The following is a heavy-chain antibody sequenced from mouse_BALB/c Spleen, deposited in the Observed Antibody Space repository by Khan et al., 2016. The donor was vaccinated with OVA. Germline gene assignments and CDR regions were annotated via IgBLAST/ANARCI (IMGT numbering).Heavy chain of an antibody. CDR2: IWSDGST. J-gene: IGHJ4*01. Sequence: QVQLKQSGPDLVAPSQSLSITCTVSGFSLTSYAIHWVRQPPGKGLEWLVVIWSDGSTTYNSALKSRLSISKDKSKSQVFLKINSLQTDDTAMYYCARHQFPLSMDSWGQGTSVTVSS. CDR1: GFSLTSYA. V-gene: IGHV2-6-2*01. CDR3: ARHQFPLSMDS.